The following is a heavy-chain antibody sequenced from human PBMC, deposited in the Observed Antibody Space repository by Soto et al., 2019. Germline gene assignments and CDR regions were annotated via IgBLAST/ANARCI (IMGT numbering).Heavy chain of an antibody. D-gene: IGHD3-16*01. J-gene: IGHJ4*02. Sequence: QPGGSLRLSCAASGFSFTDSAMHWVRQAPGKGLEWIARIRSGANNYLTAYPASVTGRFTISRDDSKNTAYLQMDGLTSEDTAMYFCARGGGMGVNDHWGQGIMVTVSS. CDR1: GFSFTDSA. V-gene: IGHV3-73*01. CDR2: IRSGANNYLT. CDR3: ARGGGMGVNDH.